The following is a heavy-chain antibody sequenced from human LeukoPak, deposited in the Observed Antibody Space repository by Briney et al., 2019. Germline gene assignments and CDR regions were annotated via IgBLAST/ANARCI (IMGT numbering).Heavy chain of an antibody. D-gene: IGHD2-15*01. CDR3: ARSILSLETYCSGGSCYGGVDY. Sequence: GGSLRLSCAASGFTFSSYAMHWVRQAPGKGLEWVAVISYDGSNKYYADSVKGRVTISRDNSKNTLYLQMNSLRAEDTAVYYCARSILSLETYCSGGSCYGGVDYWGQGTLVTVSS. CDR2: ISYDGSNK. V-gene: IGHV3-30-3*01. CDR1: GFTFSSYA. J-gene: IGHJ4*02.